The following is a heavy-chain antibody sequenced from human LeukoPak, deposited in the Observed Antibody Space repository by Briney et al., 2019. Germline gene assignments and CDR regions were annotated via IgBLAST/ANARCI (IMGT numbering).Heavy chain of an antibody. D-gene: IGHD5-18*01. J-gene: IGHJ4*02. CDR2: ISSNGGST. CDR1: GFTFSSYA. V-gene: IGHV3-64*01. CDR3: ARSPWIQLSYYFDY. Sequence: GGSLRLSCAASGFTFSSYAMHWVRQAPGKGLECVSAISSNGGSTYYANSVKGRFTISRDNSKNTLYLQMGSLRAEDMAVYYCARSPWIQLSYYFDYWGQGTLVTVSS.